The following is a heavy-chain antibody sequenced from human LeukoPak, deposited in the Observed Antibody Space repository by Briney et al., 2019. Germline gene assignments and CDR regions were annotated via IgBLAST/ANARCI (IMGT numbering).Heavy chain of an antibody. D-gene: IGHD4-17*01. CDR1: GYTFITYY. J-gene: IGHJ4*02. CDR2: INPSSGTT. CDR3: ARGTGLGGDYVSN. V-gene: IGHV1-46*01. Sequence: ASVKVSCKASGYTFITYYMHWVRQAPGQGLEWMGVINPSSGTTSYAQKFQARVTMTRDTSTSTVYMELSSLRSEDTAVYYCARGTGLGGDYVSNWGQGTLVTVSS.